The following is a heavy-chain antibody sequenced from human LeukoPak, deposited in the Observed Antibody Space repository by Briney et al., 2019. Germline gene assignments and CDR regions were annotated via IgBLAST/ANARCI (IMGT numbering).Heavy chain of an antibody. D-gene: IGHD4-11*01. CDR2: ISDYNGNT. Sequence: ASVKVSCKASGYTFTSYGISWVRQAPGQGLEWMGWISDYNGNTNYAQKLQGRVTMTTDTSTSTAYMELRSLRSDDTAVYYCARDLYRDSLPVSWFDPWGQGTLVTVSS. CDR1: GYTFTSYG. CDR3: ARDLYRDSLPVSWFDP. V-gene: IGHV1-18*01. J-gene: IGHJ5*02.